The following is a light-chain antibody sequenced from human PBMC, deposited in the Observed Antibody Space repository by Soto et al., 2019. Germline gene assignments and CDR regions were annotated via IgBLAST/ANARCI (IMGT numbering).Light chain of an antibody. V-gene: IGKV1-5*01. CDR2: DAS. J-gene: IGKJ4*01. CDR1: QSISSW. CDR3: QQFNTYVLT. Sequence: DIQMTQSPSTLSASVGDRVTITCRASQSISSWLAWYQQKPGKVPKLLIYDASKLESGVPSRFSGSGSGTEFTLTISSLQPDDFATYYCQQFNTYVLTFGGGTKVEIK.